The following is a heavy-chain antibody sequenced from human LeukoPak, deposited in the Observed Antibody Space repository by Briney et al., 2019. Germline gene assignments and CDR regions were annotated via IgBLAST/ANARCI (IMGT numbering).Heavy chain of an antibody. J-gene: IGHJ5*02. CDR3: ARDSRAYDTFDP. CDR2: ISSSSSTI. V-gene: IGHV3-11*01. D-gene: IGHD3-16*01. CDR1: GFTFRDYY. Sequence: GGSLRLSCAASGFTFRDYYMSWIRQAPGKGLEWVSYISSSSSTIYYADSVKGRFTISRDNAKNSLYLQMNSLRAEDTAVYYCARDSRAYDTFDPWGQGTLVTVSS.